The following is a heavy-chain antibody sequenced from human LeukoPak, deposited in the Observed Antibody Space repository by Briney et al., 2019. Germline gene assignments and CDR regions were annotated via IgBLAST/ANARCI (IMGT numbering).Heavy chain of an antibody. CDR1: GGTFSSYA. CDR3: ARVTYSGSYPDY. CDR2: IIPIFGTA. D-gene: IGHD1-26*01. V-gene: IGHV1-69*05. Sequence: SVKVSCKASGGTFSSYAISWVRQAPGQGLEWMGGIIPIFGTANYAQKFQGRVTITTDESTSTAYMELSSLRSEDTAVYYCARVTYSGSYPDYWGQGTLVTVSS. J-gene: IGHJ4*02.